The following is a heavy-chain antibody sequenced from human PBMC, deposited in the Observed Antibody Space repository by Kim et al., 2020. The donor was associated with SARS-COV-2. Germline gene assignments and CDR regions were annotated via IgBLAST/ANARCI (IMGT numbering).Heavy chain of an antibody. Sequence: GLGWVGNKGQEASDKNYGNTVKGRFTSSSDNTKKSLFLQMNSLRAEDTAVYYCAGTVVEVVGASDYFDLWGQGTLVTVSS. D-gene: IGHD2-2*01. J-gene: IGHJ4*02. CDR3: AGTVVEVVGASDYFDL. CDR2: KGQEASDK. V-gene: IGHV3-7*03.